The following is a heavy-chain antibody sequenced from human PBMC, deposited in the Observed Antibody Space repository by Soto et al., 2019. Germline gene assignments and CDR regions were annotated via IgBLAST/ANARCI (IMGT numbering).Heavy chain of an antibody. D-gene: IGHD3-10*01. CDR3: ANNSGWFNA. V-gene: IGHV3-23*05. Sequence: PGGSLRLSCVASGFTFSNNDMTWVRQAPGKGLEWVSTIDGTSTFSNYADSVEGRFTISRDNSRNKVYLQMNSLRADDTAVYYCANNSGWFNAWGQGTLVTVSS. CDR2: IDGTSTFS. J-gene: IGHJ5*02. CDR1: GFTFSNND.